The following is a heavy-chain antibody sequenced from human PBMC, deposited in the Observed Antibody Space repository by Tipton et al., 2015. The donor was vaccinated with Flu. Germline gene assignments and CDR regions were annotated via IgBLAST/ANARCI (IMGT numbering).Heavy chain of an antibody. D-gene: IGHD3-3*01. Sequence: LRLSCTVSGGSISSGSYYWSWIRQPAGKGLEWMGRIYTSGSTNYNPSLKSRVTISVDTSKNQFSLKRSSVTAADTAVYYCARSKYPPQGGVVDDYWGQGTLVTVSS. J-gene: IGHJ4*02. CDR3: ARSKYPPQGGVVDDY. CDR1: GGSISSGSYY. CDR2: IYTSGST. V-gene: IGHV4-61*02.